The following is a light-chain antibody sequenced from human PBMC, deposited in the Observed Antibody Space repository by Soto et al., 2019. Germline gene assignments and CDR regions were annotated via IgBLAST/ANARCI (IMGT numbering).Light chain of an antibody. Sequence: DIQMTQSTTSLSASVGDRVTITCRASQGIRDFVAWYQQKPGKAPKLLIYAASTLQSGVPARFSSSGSGTDFTITINSLQPEDVATYSCQTYSSVYGFGPGTKVELK. V-gene: IGKV1-27*01. J-gene: IGKJ3*01. CDR2: AAS. CDR1: QGIRDF. CDR3: QTYSSVYG.